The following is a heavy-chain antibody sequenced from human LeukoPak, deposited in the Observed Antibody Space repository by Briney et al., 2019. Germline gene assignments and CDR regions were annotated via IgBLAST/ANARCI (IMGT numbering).Heavy chain of an antibody. Sequence: GGSLRLSCAASGFTVSSNYMSWVRQAPGKGLEWVSVIYSGGSTYYADSVKGRFTISRDNSKNTLYLQMNSLRAEDTAVYYCARVVGGYGGNLDAFDIWGQGTMVTVSS. CDR2: IYSGGST. J-gene: IGHJ3*02. V-gene: IGHV3-53*01. D-gene: IGHD4-23*01. CDR3: ARVVGGYGGNLDAFDI. CDR1: GFTVSSNY.